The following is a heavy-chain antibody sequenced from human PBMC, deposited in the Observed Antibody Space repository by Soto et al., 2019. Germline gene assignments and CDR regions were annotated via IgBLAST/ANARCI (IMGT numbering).Heavy chain of an antibody. Sequence: QVQLVQSGAEVKKPGASVKVSCKASGYSFTRFGIAWVRQAPRQGLEWMGWISAHNGMTHYAQQFQGRVTMTTDTSTGTAYMELRSLKSDDTAVYFCARDGSYRYSDWGQGTLVIVSS. J-gene: IGHJ4*02. CDR1: GYSFTRFG. D-gene: IGHD3-16*02. CDR2: ISAHNGMT. CDR3: ARDGSYRYSD. V-gene: IGHV1-18*01.